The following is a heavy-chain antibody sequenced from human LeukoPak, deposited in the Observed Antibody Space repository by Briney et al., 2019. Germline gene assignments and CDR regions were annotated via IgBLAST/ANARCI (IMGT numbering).Heavy chain of an antibody. CDR3: ARPFYSSSWYRS. CDR1: GGSFSGYY. CDR2: INYSGST. J-gene: IGHJ5*02. Sequence: PSETLSLTCDVYGGSFSGYYWSWIRQPPGKGLEWIGEINYSGSTNYNPSLKSRVTISVDTSKNQFSLKLRSVTAADTAVYYCARPFYSSSWYRSWGQGTLVTVSS. V-gene: IGHV4-34*01. D-gene: IGHD6-13*01.